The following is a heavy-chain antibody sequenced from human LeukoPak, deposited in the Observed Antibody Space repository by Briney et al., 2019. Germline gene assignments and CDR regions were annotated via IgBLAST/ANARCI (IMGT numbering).Heavy chain of an antibody. Sequence: GGSLRLSCAASGFTFSSYAMNWVRQAPGKGLEWVSAISGSGGNTYYADSVKGRFTISRDNSKNTMFLQMNRLRDEDTAVYYCARGLRGPDYWGQGTQVTVSS. CDR3: ARGLRGPDY. CDR1: GFTFSSYA. CDR2: ISGSGGNT. V-gene: IGHV3-23*01. J-gene: IGHJ4*02.